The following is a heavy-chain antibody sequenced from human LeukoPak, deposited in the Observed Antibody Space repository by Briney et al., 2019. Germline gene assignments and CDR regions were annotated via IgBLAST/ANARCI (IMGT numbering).Heavy chain of an antibody. J-gene: IGHJ4*02. V-gene: IGHV3-53*01. CDR2: IYSGGST. CDR3: AKDAPYCSSTSCYEEY. Sequence: AGGSLRLSCAASGFTVSSNYMSWVRQAPGKGLEWVSVIYSGGSTYYADSVKGRFTISRDNSKNTLYLQMNSLRAEDTAVYYCAKDAPYCSSTSCYEEYWGQGTLVTVSS. CDR1: GFTVSSNY. D-gene: IGHD2-2*01.